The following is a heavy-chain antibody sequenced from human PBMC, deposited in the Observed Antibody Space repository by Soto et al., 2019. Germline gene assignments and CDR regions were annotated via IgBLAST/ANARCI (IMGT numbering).Heavy chain of an antibody. CDR1: GYTFTSYD. Sequence: GASVKVSCKASGYTFTSYDINWVRQATGQGLEWMGWMNPNSGNTDYAQKFQGRVTMTRNTSISTVYMELSSLRSDDTAVYYCARVVRGVSGYYYYYDMDVWGPGTKVTVSS. CDR3: ARVVRGVSGYYYYYDMDV. V-gene: IGHV1-8*01. D-gene: IGHD3-10*01. CDR2: MNPNSGNT. J-gene: IGHJ6*02.